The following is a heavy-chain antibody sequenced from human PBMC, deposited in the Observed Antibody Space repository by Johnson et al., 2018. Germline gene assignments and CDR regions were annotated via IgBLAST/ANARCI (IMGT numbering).Heavy chain of an antibody. D-gene: IGHD3-16*01. CDR1: GFTFSSYG. CDR2: ISYDGSNK. V-gene: IGHV3-30*18. CDR3: AKDTSYYYYYMDV. J-gene: IGHJ6*03. Sequence: QVQLVQSGGVVVQPGRSLRLSCAASGFTFSSYGMHWVRQAPGKGLEWVAVISYDGSNKYYADSVKGRFTISRDNSKNTLYLQMNSLRAEDTAGYYCAKDTSYYYYYMDVWGKGTTVTVSS.